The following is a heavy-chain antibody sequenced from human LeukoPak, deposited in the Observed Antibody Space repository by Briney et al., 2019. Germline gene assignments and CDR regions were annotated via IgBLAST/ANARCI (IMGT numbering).Heavy chain of an antibody. CDR3: AREEHVLLWFGELLMDY. D-gene: IGHD3-10*01. J-gene: IGHJ4*02. Sequence: GSLRLSCAASGFTFSTYWMHWVRQAPGKGLVWVSRINGDGSSTSYADSVKGRFTISRDNAKNTLYLQMHSLRAEDTAVYYCAREEHVLLWFGELLMDYWGQGTLVTVSS. CDR2: INGDGSST. V-gene: IGHV3-74*01. CDR1: GFTFSTYW.